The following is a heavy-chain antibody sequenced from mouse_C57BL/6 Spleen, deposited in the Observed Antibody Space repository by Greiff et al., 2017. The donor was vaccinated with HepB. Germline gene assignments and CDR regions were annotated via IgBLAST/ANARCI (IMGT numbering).Heavy chain of an antibody. J-gene: IGHJ3*01. D-gene: IGHD2-1*01. V-gene: IGHV5-4*01. CDR2: ISDGGSYT. Sequence: DVQLQESGGGLVKPGGSLKLSCAASGFTFSSYAMSWVRQTPEKRLEWVATISDGGSYTYYPDNVKGRFTISRDNAKNNLYLQMSHLKSEDTAMYYCARDDGNPAWFAYWGQGTLVTVSA. CDR1: GFTFSSYA. CDR3: ARDDGNPAWFAY.